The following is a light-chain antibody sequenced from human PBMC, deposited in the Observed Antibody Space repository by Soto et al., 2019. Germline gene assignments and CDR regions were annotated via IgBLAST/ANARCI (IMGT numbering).Light chain of an antibody. Sequence: DIPMTQSPSPLSASVGDRVTITCRASQSISTWLAWYQQKPGKAPKLLIYKASSLEGGVPSRFSGSGSGTEFTLTISSLEPDDFATYYCQQYLNRWTFGQGTKVEIK. CDR1: QSISTW. CDR2: KAS. V-gene: IGKV1-5*03. J-gene: IGKJ1*01. CDR3: QQYLNRWT.